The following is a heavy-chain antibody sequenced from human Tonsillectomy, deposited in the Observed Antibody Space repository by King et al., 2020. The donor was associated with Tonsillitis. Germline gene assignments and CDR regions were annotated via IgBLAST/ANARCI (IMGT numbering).Heavy chain of an antibody. Sequence: VQLQESGPGLVKPSETLSLTCTVSGGSINSYYWSWIRQPPGKGLERIGYIYYSGSTNYNPSLKSRVTISVDTSKNQFSLRLSSVTAADTAVYYCARVSSDFYDSSGYHGFDIWGQGTMVTVSS. CDR3: ARVSSDFYDSSGYHGFDI. CDR1: GGSINSYY. J-gene: IGHJ3*02. CDR2: IYYSGST. D-gene: IGHD3-22*01. V-gene: IGHV4-59*01.